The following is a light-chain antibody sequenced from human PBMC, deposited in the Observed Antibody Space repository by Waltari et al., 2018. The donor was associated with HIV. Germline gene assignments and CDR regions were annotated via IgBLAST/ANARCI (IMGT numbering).Light chain of an antibody. V-gene: IGLV1-44*01. Sequence: QSVLTQPPSASGTPGQRVTITCSGSSSNIGGNAVNWYQQLPGTAPKLLISSNSQRPSGVPDLCSGSKAGSSASRAISGLQSEDESQYFCGAWDDSLKGFMFGGGTQLTVL. CDR3: GAWDDSLKGFM. CDR2: SNS. J-gene: IGLJ3*02. CDR1: SSNIGGNA.